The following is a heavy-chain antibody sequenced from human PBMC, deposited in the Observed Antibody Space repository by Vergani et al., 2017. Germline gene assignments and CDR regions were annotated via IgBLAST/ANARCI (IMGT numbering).Heavy chain of an antibody. D-gene: IGHD5-24*01. CDR3: GRGSDNYN. J-gene: IGHJ4*02. CDR1: GFTFSSHA. CDR2: IKNTGDST. V-gene: IGHV3-23*01. Sequence: EVQLLQSEGAVVQPGGSLRLSCVASGFTFSSHAMSWVRQVHGQGLEWVSSIKNTGDSTQYADSVKGRFTISRDNSKNTLYLQMNSLRVEDTAVYYCGRGSDNYNWGQGTLVTVSS.